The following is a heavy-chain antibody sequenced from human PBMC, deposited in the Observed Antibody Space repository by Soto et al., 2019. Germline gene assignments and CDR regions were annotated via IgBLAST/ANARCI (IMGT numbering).Heavy chain of an antibody. D-gene: IGHD3-10*01. J-gene: IGHJ4*02. Sequence: PSETLSLTCAVSGGSISSSNWWSWVRQPPGKGLEWIGEIYHSGSTNYNPSLKSRVTISVDKSKNQFSLKLSSVTAADTAVYYCARVRLVRGVILGSYYFDYWGQGTLVTVSS. CDR1: GGSISSSNW. CDR2: IYHSGST. V-gene: IGHV4-4*02. CDR3: ARVRLVRGVILGSYYFDY.